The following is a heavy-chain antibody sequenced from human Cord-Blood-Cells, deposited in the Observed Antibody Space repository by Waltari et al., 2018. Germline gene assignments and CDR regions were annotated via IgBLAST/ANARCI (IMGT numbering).Heavy chain of an antibody. CDR2: IYPGDSET. V-gene: IGHV5-51*01. J-gene: IGHJ3*02. CDR1: GYSFTSYW. CDR3: ARQKGVMPVDACDI. Sequence: EVQLVQSGAEVKKPGESLKISCKGSGYSFTSYWIGWVRQMPGKSRAWMGLIYPGDSETRYSPAFHGQVTISADKSISTAYLQWSSLKASDTAMYYCARQKGVMPVDACDIWGQGTMVTVSS. D-gene: IGHD2-21*01.